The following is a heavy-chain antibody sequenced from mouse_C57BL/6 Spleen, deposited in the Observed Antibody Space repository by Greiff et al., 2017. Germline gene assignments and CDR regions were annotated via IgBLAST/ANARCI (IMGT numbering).Heavy chain of an antibody. CDR1: GYSINSDY. Sequence: EVKLQESGPGLAKPSQTLSLTCSVTGYSINSDYWNWIRKFPGNKLEYMGYISYSGSTYYNPSLKSRISITRDTSKNQYYLQLNSVTTEDTATYYCARSPHSKWYFDVWGTGTTVTVSS. CDR3: ARSPHSKWYFDV. J-gene: IGHJ1*03. CDR2: ISYSGST. V-gene: IGHV3-8*01.